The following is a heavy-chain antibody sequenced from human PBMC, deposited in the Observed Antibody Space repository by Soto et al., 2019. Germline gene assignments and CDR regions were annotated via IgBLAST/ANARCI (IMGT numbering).Heavy chain of an antibody. CDR1: GGTFSSYA. D-gene: IGHD3-10*01. CDR2: IIPIFGTA. CDR3: ARSSITLVRGADYTMDV. J-gene: IGHJ6*02. V-gene: IGHV1-69*01. Sequence: QVQLVQSGAEVKKPGSSVKVSCKASGGTFSSYAISWVRQAPGQGLEWMGGIIPIFGTANYAQKFQDRVTITADESTSTAHMELSSLRSEDTAVYYCARSSITLVRGADYTMDVWGQGTTVTVSS.